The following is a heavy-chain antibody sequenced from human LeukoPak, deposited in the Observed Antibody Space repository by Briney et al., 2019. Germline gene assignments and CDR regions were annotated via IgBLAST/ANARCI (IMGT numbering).Heavy chain of an antibody. D-gene: IGHD2-15*01. V-gene: IGHV3-23*01. CDR2: ISSSVIYT. CDR1: GFTFSSYA. J-gene: IGHJ6*02. CDR3: AKNLYCGGGSCYPSALGMDV. Sequence: GGSLRLSCAASGFTFSSYAMTWVRQAPGRGLEWVSSISSSVIYTYYADSVKDRFTISRDNSKNTVYLQMNSLRAEDTAVYYCAKNLYCGGGSCYPSALGMDVWGQGTTVTVSS.